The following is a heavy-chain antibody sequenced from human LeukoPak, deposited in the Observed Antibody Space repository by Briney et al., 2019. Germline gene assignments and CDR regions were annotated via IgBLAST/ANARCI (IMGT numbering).Heavy chain of an antibody. Sequence: SETLSLTCTVSGGSISSYYWSWIRQPPGKGLEWIGYIYYSGSTNYNPSPKSRVIISVDTSKNQFSLKLSSVTAADTAVYYCARVPYYYASRGYDYYYGMDVWGQGTTVTVCS. CDR3: ARVPYYYASRGYDYYYGMDV. CDR2: IYYSGST. D-gene: IGHD3-22*01. V-gene: IGHV4-59*01. J-gene: IGHJ6*02. CDR1: GGSISSYY.